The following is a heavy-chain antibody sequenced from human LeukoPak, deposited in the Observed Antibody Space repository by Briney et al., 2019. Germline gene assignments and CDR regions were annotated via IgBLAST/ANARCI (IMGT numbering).Heavy chain of an antibody. Sequence: GGSLRLSCAASGFTFSSYWMSWVRQAPGKGLEWVANIKHDGSEKYYVDSVKGRFTTSRDNAKNSLYLQMNSLRAEDTAVYYCASLMVRGVIWIDYWGQGTLVTVSS. V-gene: IGHV3-7*03. CDR3: ASLMVRGVIWIDY. CDR1: GFTFSSYW. D-gene: IGHD3-10*01. J-gene: IGHJ4*02. CDR2: IKHDGSEK.